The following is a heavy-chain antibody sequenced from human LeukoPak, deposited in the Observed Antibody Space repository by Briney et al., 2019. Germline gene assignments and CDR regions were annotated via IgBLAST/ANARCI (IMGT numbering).Heavy chain of an antibody. CDR1: GFTFSSYA. CDR3: ATCGTSSSWYRDAFDI. Sequence: GGSLRLSCAASGFTFSSYAMSWVRQAPGKGLEWVSAISGSGGSAYYADSVKGRFTISRDNSKNTLYLQMNSLRAEDTAVYYCATCGTSSSWYRDAFDIWGQGTMVTVSS. D-gene: IGHD6-13*01. J-gene: IGHJ3*02. CDR2: ISGSGGSA. V-gene: IGHV3-23*01.